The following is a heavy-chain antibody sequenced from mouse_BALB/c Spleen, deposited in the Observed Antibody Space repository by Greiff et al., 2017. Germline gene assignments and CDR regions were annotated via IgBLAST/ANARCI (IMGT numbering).Heavy chain of an antibody. CDR3: ARDENGNYWYFDV. Sequence: EVKLMESGGGLVQPGGSLRLSCATSGFTFTDYYMSWVRQPPGKALEWLGFIRNKANGYTTEYSASVKGRFTISRDNSQSILYLQMNTLRAEDSATYYCARDENGNYWYFDVWGAGTTVTVSS. V-gene: IGHV7-3*02. CDR1: GFTFTDYY. D-gene: IGHD2-1*01. J-gene: IGHJ1*01. CDR2: IRNKANGYTT.